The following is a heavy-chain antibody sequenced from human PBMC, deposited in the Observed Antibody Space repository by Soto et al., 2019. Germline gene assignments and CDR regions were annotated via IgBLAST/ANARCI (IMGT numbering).Heavy chain of an antibody. V-gene: IGHV3-7*01. D-gene: IGHD6-19*01. CDR1: GFTFSSYW. CDR2: IKQDGSEK. CDR3: ARERDGYSSGYANY. Sequence: EVQLVESGGGLVQPGGSLRLSCAASGFTFSSYWMSWVRQAPGKGLEWVANIKQDGSEKYYVDSVKGRFTISRDNAKNSLYLQMNSLRAEDTAVYYCARERDGYSSGYANYWGQGTLVTVSS. J-gene: IGHJ4*02.